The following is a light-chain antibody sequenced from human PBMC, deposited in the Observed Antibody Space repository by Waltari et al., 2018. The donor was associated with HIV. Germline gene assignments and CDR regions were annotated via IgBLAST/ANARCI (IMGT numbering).Light chain of an antibody. J-gene: IGKJ4*01. Sequence: EIVLTQSPDTLSVSPGERATLSCRASQSVRSASLPWYQQKPGQAPRLLIYGASSRAPGIPDRFSGSGAVTDFILTISRLEPEDCAVYYCQQYAASPLTFGGGTKVEIK. CDR3: QQYAASPLT. CDR2: GAS. CDR1: QSVRSAS. V-gene: IGKV3-20*01.